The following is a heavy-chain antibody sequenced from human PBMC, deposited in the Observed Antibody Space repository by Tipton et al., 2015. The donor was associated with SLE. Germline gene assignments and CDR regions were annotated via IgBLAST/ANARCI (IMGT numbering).Heavy chain of an antibody. CDR3: ARAILEWLPYAFDI. D-gene: IGHD3-3*01. Sequence: TLSLTCTVSGGSISSSSYYWSWIRQPPGKGLEWIGYIYYSGSTNYNPSLKSRVTISVDTSKNQFSLKLSSVTAADTAVYYCARAILEWLPYAFDIWGQGTMVTVSS. V-gene: IGHV4-61*01. J-gene: IGHJ3*02. CDR2: IYYSGST. CDR1: GGSISSSSYY.